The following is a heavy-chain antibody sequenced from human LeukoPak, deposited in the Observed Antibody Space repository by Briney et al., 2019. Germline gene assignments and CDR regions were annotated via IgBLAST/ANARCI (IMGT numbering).Heavy chain of an antibody. CDR3: ASRIVGATTVDY. V-gene: IGHV3-21*01. J-gene: IGHJ4*02. D-gene: IGHD1-26*01. CDR2: ISSSSYI. Sequence: GGSLRLSCAASGFTFSSYSMNWARQAPGKGLEWVSSISSSSYIYYADSVKGRFTISRDNAKNSLYLQMNSLRAEDTAVYYCASRIVGATTVDYWGQGTLVTVSS. CDR1: GFTFSSYS.